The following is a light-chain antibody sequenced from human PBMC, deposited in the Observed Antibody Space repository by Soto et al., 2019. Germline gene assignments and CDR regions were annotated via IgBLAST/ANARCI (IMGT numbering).Light chain of an antibody. J-gene: IGLJ2*01. CDR2: EVS. CDR1: SSDVGGYNH. V-gene: IGLV2-14*01. Sequence: QSVLTQPASVSGSPGQSITISCTGTSSDVGGYNHVSWYQQHPGKAPELMIYEVSTRPSGVSNRFSGSKSGNTASLTISGLQAEDEADYYCSSYTSASNVLFGGGTKVTVL. CDR3: SSYTSASNVL.